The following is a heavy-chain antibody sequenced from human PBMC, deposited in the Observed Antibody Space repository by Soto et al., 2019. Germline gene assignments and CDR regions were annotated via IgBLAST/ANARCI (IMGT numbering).Heavy chain of an antibody. D-gene: IGHD6-6*01. V-gene: IGHV1-69*06. Sequence: GASVKVSCKASGGTFSSYAISWVRQAPGQGLEWMGGIIPIFGTANYAQKFQGRVTITADKSTSTAYMELSSLRSEDTAVYYCARGILDYSSSPTHYYYYYYMDDWGKGTTVTVSS. CDR1: GGTFSSYA. J-gene: IGHJ6*03. CDR2: IIPIFGTA. CDR3: ARGILDYSSSPTHYYYYYYMDD.